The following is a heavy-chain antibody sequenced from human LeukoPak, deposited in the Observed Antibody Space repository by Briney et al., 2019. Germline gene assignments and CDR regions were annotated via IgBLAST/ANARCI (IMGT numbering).Heavy chain of an antibody. CDR3: ARGPAGYN. CDR2: IYSGDST. Sequence: GGSLRLSCAASGFTVSSNHMSWVRQAPGKRLEWVSVIYSGDSTDYAASVKGRFTSSRDNLKNTLYLQMNSLRAEDTAVYYCARGPAGYNWGQGTLVTFSS. D-gene: IGHD1-1*01. V-gene: IGHV3-53*01. J-gene: IGHJ4*02. CDR1: GFTVSSNH.